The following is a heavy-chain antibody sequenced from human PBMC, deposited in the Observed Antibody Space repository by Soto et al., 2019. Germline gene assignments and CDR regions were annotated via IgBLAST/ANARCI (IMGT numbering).Heavy chain of an antibody. CDR3: AAGLTGPYYYGMDV. V-gene: IGHV3-9*01. Sequence: EVQLVESGGGLVQPGGSLRLSCVASGFTFHDHGMHWVRQVPGRGLEWVSGISWDSAIKDYGDSVDGRFTISRDNAKNSLYLQMNSLRAEDTAVYYCAAGLTGPYYYGMDVWGEGTTVTVSS. J-gene: IGHJ6*04. CDR1: GFTFHDHG. D-gene: IGHD3-9*01. CDR2: ISWDSAIK.